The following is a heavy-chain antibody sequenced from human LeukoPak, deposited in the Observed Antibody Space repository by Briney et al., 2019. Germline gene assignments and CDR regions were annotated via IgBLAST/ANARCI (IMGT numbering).Heavy chain of an antibody. D-gene: IGHD4-23*01. J-gene: IGHJ6*02. CDR1: GFTVSSNY. CDR2: IYSGGST. Sequence: GGSLRLSCAASGFTVSSNYMSWVRQAPGKGLEWVSVIYSGGSTYYADSVKGRFTISRDNSKNTLYPQMNSLRAEDTAVYYCARHDYGGNPSYYYGMDVWGQGTTVTVSS. CDR3: ARHDYGGNPSYYYGMDV. V-gene: IGHV3-66*04.